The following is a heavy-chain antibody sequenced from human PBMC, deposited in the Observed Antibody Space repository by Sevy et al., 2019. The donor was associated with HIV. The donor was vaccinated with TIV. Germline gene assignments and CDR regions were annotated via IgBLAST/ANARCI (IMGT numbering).Heavy chain of an antibody. D-gene: IGHD2-21*02. CDR1: GFAFSDYY. CDR3: ERDPCRGTDCYSGNYYFDY. Sequence: GGSLRLSCTASGFAFSDYYMTWVRQAPGKGLEWISYISGTGYTIYYADSVTGRFTISRDNADNSLYLQMDGLRAEDMAVYYCERDPCRGTDCYSGNYYFDYWGQGTLVTVSS. V-gene: IGHV3-11*01. J-gene: IGHJ4*02. CDR2: ISGTGYTI.